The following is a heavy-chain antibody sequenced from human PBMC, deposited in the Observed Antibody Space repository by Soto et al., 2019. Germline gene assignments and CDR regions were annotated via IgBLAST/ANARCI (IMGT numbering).Heavy chain of an antibody. J-gene: IGHJ6*04. CDR2: IYSGGST. Sequence: EVQLVESGGGLIQPGGSLRLSCAASGFTVSSNYMSWVRQAPGKGLEWVSVIYSGGSTYYADSVKGRFTISRDNSKNTLYLQMNGLRAEDTAVYYFARDLTAAAGLYYYGMDVWGEGTTVTVSS. CDR1: GFTVSSNY. V-gene: IGHV3-53*01. CDR3: ARDLTAAAGLYYYGMDV. D-gene: IGHD6-13*01.